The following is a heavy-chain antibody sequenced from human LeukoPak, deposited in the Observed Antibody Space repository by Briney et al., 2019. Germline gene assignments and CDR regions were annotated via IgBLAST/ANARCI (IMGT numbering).Heavy chain of an antibody. Sequence: ASVHVSSKASGYTFTSYGISWVRQAPGQGLEWMGWLSDYNGNTKYAQKLQGRVTMTTDTSTSTAYMELSSLKSDDTAVYYCARVRRDSSRWYDCRGQGSQVTDCS. CDR3: ARVRRDSSRWYDC. J-gene: IGHJ5*01. CDR1: GYTFTSYG. D-gene: IGHD6-13*01. V-gene: IGHV1-18*01. CDR2: LSDYNGNT.